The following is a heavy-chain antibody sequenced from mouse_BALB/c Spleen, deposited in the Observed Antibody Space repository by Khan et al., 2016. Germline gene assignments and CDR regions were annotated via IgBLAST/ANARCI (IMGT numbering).Heavy chain of an antibody. CDR1: GFTFTDDY. J-gene: IGHJ4*01. V-gene: IGHV7-3*02. Sequence: EVKLVESGGGLVQPGGSLRLSCATSGFTFTDDYMSWVRQPPGKALEWLGFIRNKANGYTTEYSASVEGRFTISRDNSQSILYLQMNTLRTEDSATYYCARSGIVMDYWGQGTSVTVSS. CDR2: IRNKANGYTT. D-gene: IGHD4-1*01. CDR3: ARSGIVMDY.